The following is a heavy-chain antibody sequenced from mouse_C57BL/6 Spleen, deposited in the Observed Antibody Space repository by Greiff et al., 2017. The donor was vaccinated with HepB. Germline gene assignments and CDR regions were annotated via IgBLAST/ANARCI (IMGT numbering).Heavy chain of an antibody. Sequence: EVKVEESGEGLVKPGGSLKLSCAASGFTFSSYAMSWVRQTPEKRLEWVAYISSGGDYIYYADTVKGRFTISRDNARNTLYLQMSSLKSEDTAMYYCTREGELSPWYFDVWGTGTTVTVSS. CDR1: GFTFSSYA. D-gene: IGHD1-1*02. V-gene: IGHV5-9-1*02. J-gene: IGHJ1*03. CDR2: ISSGGDYI. CDR3: TREGELSPWYFDV.